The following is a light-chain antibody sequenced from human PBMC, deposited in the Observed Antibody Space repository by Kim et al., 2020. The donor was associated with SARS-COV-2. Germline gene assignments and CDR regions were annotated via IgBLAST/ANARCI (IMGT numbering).Light chain of an antibody. Sequence: TVVTQEPSFSVSPGGTVTLTCGLSSGSVSTSYYPSWYQQTPGQAPRTLVYNTNTRSSGVPDRFSGSILGNKAALTITGAQADDESDYYCVLFIGSGMVFGGGTQLTVL. CDR2: NTN. CDR3: VLFIGSGMV. CDR1: SGSVSTSYY. V-gene: IGLV8-61*01. J-gene: IGLJ3*02.